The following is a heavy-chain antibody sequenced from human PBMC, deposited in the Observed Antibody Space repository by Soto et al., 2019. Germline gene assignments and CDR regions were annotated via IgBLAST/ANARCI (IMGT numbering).Heavy chain of an antibody. CDR2: ISAYNGNT. CDR3: ARDETVIVGPGAFDI. CDR1: GYTFTSYG. D-gene: IGHD3-22*01. J-gene: IGHJ3*02. Sequence: GASVKVSCKASGYTFTSYGISWVRQAPGQGLEWMGWISAYNGNTNYAQKLQGRVTMTTDTSTSTAYMGLKSLRSDDTAVYYCARDETVIVGPGAFDIWGQGTMVTVSS. V-gene: IGHV1-18*01.